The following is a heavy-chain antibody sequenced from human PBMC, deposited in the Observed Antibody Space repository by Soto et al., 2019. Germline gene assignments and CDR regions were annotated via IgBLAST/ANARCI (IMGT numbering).Heavy chain of an antibody. CDR2: ISWNGASI. V-gene: IGHV3-9*01. D-gene: IGHD3-10*01. J-gene: IGHJ4*02. CDR3: ANLPLYGSGFDC. Sequence: DVQLVESGGDLVQPGRSLRLSCVASGFTFDDYAIHWVRRAPGRGLEWVAGISWNGASIGYADSVKGRFTISRDNAKNTLYLQMNSLRNEDTAFYYSANLPLYGSGFDCWGQGTLVTASS. CDR1: GFTFDDYA.